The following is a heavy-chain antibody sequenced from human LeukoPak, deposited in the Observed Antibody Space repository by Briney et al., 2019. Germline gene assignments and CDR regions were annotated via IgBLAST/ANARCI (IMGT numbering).Heavy chain of an antibody. Sequence: PGGSLRLSCAASGFTFSSYAMNWVRQAPGKGLEWVSGTSGGGITTYYADSVKGRFTISRDNSKNTLYLQMNSLRADDTAVYYCAKLHYFGSGSPDYWGQGTLVTVSS. CDR2: TSGGGITT. CDR3: AKLHYFGSGSPDY. V-gene: IGHV3-23*01. CDR1: GFTFSSYA. J-gene: IGHJ4*02. D-gene: IGHD3-10*01.